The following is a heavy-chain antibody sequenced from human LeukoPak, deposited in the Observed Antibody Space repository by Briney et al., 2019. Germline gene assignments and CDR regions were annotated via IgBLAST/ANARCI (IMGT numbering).Heavy chain of an antibody. CDR1: GYSISSGYY. D-gene: IGHD3-3*01. J-gene: IGHJ5*02. CDR3: ASQYYDFWSGYYGHNWFDP. V-gene: IGHV4-38-2*01. Sequence: PSETLSLTCAVSGYSISSGYYWSWIRQPPGKGLEWIGSIYHSGNTYYNPSLRSRVTISVDTSKNQFSLNLSSVTAADTAVYFCASQYYDFWSGYYGHNWFDPWGQGTLVTVSS. CDR2: IYHSGNT.